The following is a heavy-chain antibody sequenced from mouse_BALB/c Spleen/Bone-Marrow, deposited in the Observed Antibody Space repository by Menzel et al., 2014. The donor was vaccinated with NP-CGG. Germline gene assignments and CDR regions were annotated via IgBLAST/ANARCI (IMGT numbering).Heavy chain of an antibody. CDR2: INSNGGST. Sequence: DVHLVESGGGLVQPGGSLKLSCAASGFTFSSYGMSWVRQTPDKRLELVATINSNGGSTYYPDSVKGRFTISRDNAKNTLYRQMSSLKSEDTAMYYCARDSNDYWGQGTTLTVSS. CDR1: GFTFSSYG. CDR3: ARDSNDY. V-gene: IGHV5-6-3*01. J-gene: IGHJ2*01.